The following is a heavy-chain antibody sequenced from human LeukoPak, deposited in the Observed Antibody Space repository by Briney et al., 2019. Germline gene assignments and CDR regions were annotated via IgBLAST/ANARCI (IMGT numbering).Heavy chain of an antibody. J-gene: IGHJ3*02. Sequence: GGSLRLSCAASGFTFSSYSMNWVRQAPGKGLEWVSSISSSGSYIYYADSVKGRFTISRDNAKNSLYLQMNSLRAEDTAVYYCARDSVTYDAFDIWGQGTMVTVSS. D-gene: IGHD2-21*02. CDR2: ISSSGSYI. CDR1: GFTFSSYS. V-gene: IGHV3-21*01. CDR3: ARDSVTYDAFDI.